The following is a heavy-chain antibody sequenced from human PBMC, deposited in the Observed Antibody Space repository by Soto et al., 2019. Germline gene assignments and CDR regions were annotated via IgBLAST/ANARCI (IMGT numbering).Heavy chain of an antibody. Sequence: QVQLVQSGAEVKKPGASVTVSCKASGYTFSDYYLHWVRQAPGQGPEWMGRINPNSGDAKFAQKCQGRVTMTRDTSVRTAFMELNWLKADDTAVYYFARESGGATATLDYYYFYMDVWGKWTTVTVSS. CDR2: INPNSGDA. V-gene: IGHV1-2*06. D-gene: IGHD5-12*01. J-gene: IGHJ6*03. CDR1: GYTFSDYY. CDR3: ARESGGATATLDYYYFYMDV.